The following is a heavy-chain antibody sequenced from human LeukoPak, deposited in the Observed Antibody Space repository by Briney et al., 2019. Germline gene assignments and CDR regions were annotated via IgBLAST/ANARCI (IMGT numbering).Heavy chain of an antibody. CDR1: GFTFSSYG. CDR2: ISYDGSNK. CDR3: AKDRSGDDILTGPSGY. J-gene: IGHJ4*02. D-gene: IGHD3-9*01. Sequence: GGSLRLSCAASGFTFSSYGMHWVRQAPGKGLEWVAVISYDGSNKYYADSVKGRFTISRDNSKNTLYLQMNSLRAEDTAVYYCAKDRSGDDILTGPSGYWGQGTLVTVSS. V-gene: IGHV3-30*18.